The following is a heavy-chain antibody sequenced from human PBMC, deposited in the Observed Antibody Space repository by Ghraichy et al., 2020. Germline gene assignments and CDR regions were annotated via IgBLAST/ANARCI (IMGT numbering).Heavy chain of an antibody. J-gene: IGHJ5*02. V-gene: IGHV4-59*01. CDR1: GGSISSYY. D-gene: IGHD6-19*01. CDR3: ARWQWLPGGWFDP. CDR2: IYYSGST. Sequence: ETLSLTCTVSGGSISSYYWSWIRQPPGKGLEWIGYIYYSGSTNYNPSLKSRVTISVDTSKNQFSLKLSSVTAADTAVYYCARWQWLPGGWFDPWGQGTLVTVSS.